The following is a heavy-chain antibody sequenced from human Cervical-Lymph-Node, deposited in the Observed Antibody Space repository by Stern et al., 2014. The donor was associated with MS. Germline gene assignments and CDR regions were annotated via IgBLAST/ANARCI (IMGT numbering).Heavy chain of an antibody. Sequence: VQLVESPPGVKKPGSSMRVSCQASGGTFSSYAISWVRQAPGQGLEWMGGIIPMFGTANYAQKFQGRVTITADASTSTAYMEVSSLRSDDTAVYYCATSAGELTPEAVWGQGTTVTVFS. J-gene: IGHJ6*02. D-gene: IGHD1-26*01. CDR1: GGTFSSYA. CDR3: ATSAGELTPEAV. CDR2: IIPMFGTA. V-gene: IGHV1-69*01.